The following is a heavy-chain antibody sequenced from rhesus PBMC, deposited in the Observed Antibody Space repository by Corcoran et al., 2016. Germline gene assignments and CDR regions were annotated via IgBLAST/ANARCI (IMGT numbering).Heavy chain of an antibody. V-gene: IGHV4-143*01. Sequence: QVQLQESGPGLVKPSETLSLTCAVYGGSISDYYYWSWIRQPPGKGLEWIGQIYGGSGSTYYNPSLKSQVTVSKDTSKNQFSLKLSSVTAADTAVYYCARGTNTVTTKDGLDSWGQGVVVTVSS. CDR1: GGSISDYYY. CDR2: IYGGSGST. CDR3: ARGTNTVTTKDGLDS. J-gene: IGHJ6*01. D-gene: IGHD4-23*01.